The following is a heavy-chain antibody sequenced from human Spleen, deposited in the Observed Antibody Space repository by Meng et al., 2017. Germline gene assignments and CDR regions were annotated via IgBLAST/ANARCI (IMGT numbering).Heavy chain of an antibody. CDR1: GFTFSNYA. Sequence: EVQLLESGGGLVQLGYSLRLSCAASGFTFSNYAMSWVRQAPGKGLEWVSGISGSSSTYYADSVKGRFTISRDSSKNTVYLQMNSLRAEDTAIYYCAKGVVPAVDYFDYWGQGTLVTVSS. D-gene: IGHD2-2*01. J-gene: IGHJ4*02. V-gene: IGHV3-23*01. CDR3: AKGVVPAVDYFDY. CDR2: ISGSSST.